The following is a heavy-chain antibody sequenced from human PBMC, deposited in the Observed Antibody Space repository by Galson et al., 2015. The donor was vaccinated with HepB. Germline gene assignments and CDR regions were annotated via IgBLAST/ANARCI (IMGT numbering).Heavy chain of an antibody. CDR1: GDSVSSDSAA. CDR3: VRDRRGAVDS. V-gene: IGHV6-1*01. J-gene: IGHJ4*02. CDR2: IYYRSKWYN. Sequence: CAISGDSVSSDSAAWNWIRQSPSRGLEWLGRIYYRSKWYNDYVVSVKSRIIINADTSKNQFSLQLNSVTPEDTAVYYCVRDRRGAVDSWGQGTLVTVSS. D-gene: IGHD3-10*01.